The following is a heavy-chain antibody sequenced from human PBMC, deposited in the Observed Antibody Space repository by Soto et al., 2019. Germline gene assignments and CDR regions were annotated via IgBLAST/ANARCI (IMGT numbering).Heavy chain of an antibody. CDR2: ISSSSSYI. CDR1: GFTFSSYR. V-gene: IGHV3-21*01. CDR3: ASPDFWSGHSWVY. J-gene: IGHJ4*02. D-gene: IGHD3-3*01. Sequence: EGQLVESGGGLVKPGGSLRLSCAASGFTFSSYRMNWVRQAPGKGLEWVSFISSSSSYISYADSVKGRFTTSRDNARNSLYLQMNSLRAEDTAVYYCASPDFWSGHSWVYWGQGSLVTVSS.